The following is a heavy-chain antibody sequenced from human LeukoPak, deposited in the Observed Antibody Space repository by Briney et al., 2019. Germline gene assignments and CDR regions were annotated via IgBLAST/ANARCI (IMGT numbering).Heavy chain of an antibody. Sequence: PGGSLRLSCEASGFTFRDYYMSWIRQAPGKGLEWISFVSTSGSAIFYADSVRGRFTISRDNAKNSVYLDMNSLGAEDTAVYYCAREGPYNNYFDSWGQGTLVTVSS. CDR3: AREGPYNNYFDS. V-gene: IGHV3-11*01. CDR1: GFTFRDYY. CDR2: VSTSGSAI. D-gene: IGHD1-14*01. J-gene: IGHJ4*02.